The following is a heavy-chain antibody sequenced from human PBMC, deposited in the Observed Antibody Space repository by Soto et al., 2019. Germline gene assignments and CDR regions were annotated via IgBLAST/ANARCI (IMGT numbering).Heavy chain of an antibody. CDR3: ARAYTGRLPRRADYYYAMDV. D-gene: IGHD2-2*02. CDR1: GFTFSNFD. Sequence: PGGSLRLSCATSGFTFSNFDMHWVRQVPGKGLEWVSAIGAARDPYYLGSVKGRFTISRENAKYSVYLQMNDLRAGDSAVYYCARAYTGRLPRRADYYYAMDVWGQGTTVTVSS. CDR2: IGAARDP. J-gene: IGHJ6*02. V-gene: IGHV3-13*05.